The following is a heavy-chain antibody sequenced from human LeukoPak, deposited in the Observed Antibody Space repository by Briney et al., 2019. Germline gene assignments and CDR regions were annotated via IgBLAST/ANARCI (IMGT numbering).Heavy chain of an antibody. CDR1: GYTFTSYY. CDR3: ARDVQADDSSGYYYAWYFDY. D-gene: IGHD3-22*01. J-gene: IGHJ4*02. V-gene: IGHV1-46*01. CDR2: INPSGGST. Sequence: ASVKVSCKASGYTFTSYYMHWVRQAPGQGLEWMGIINPSGGSTSYAQKFQGRVTMTRDTSTGTVYMELSSLRSEDTAVYYCARDVQADDSSGYYYAWYFDYWGQGTLVTVSS.